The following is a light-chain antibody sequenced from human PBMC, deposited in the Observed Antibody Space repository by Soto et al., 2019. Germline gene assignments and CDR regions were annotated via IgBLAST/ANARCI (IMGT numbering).Light chain of an antibody. J-gene: IGLJ2*01. Sequence: QSALTQPPSASGSPGQSVTISCTGTSSDFGGNNYVSWYQQHPGKAPKLIIYEVTKRPSGVPDRFSGSMSGNTASLTVSGLQAEDEADYYFTSNGGSYSDVIFGGGTKLTVL. V-gene: IGLV2-8*01. CDR1: SSDFGGNNY. CDR2: EVT. CDR3: TSNGGSYSDVI.